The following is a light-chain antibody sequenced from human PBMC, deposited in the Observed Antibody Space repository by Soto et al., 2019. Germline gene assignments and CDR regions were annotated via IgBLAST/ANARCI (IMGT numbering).Light chain of an antibody. Sequence: EIVLTQSPGTLSLSPGERATLSCRASQSVSSSFLAWYQQKPGQAPRLLIYGASSRATGIPDRFSGSGSGTDFTLTISRLEPEDFAVYDCQQYDSSPRTFGQGPKLESK. CDR1: QSVSSSF. CDR2: GAS. J-gene: IGKJ2*01. CDR3: QQYDSSPRT. V-gene: IGKV3-20*01.